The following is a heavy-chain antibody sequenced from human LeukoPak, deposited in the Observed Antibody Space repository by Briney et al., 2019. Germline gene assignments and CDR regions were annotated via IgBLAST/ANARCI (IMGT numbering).Heavy chain of an antibody. J-gene: IGHJ5*02. CDR1: GFTFSSYS. Sequence: GGSLRLSCAASGFTFSSYSMNWVRQAPGKGLEWVSYISSSSSTIYYADSVKGRFTIFRDIAKNSLYLQMNSLRAEDTAVYYCARVSLSIAAAGINWFDPWGQGTLVTVSS. CDR2: ISSSSSTI. CDR3: ARVSLSIAAAGINWFDP. D-gene: IGHD6-13*01. V-gene: IGHV3-48*01.